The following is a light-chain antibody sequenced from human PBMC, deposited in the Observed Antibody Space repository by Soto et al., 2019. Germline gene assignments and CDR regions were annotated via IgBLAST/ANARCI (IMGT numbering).Light chain of an antibody. J-gene: IGKJ1*01. V-gene: IGKV3-20*01. CDR2: ETS. Sequence: EIVLTPSPGTLCLSPWERATLSSGASQSVSNNYLAWYQQKPGQAPRLLIYETSSRATGIPDRFSGSGSQTDFTLTISRLEPEDFAVYYCQQYGTSPRTFGQGTKVDIK. CDR1: QSVSNNY. CDR3: QQYGTSPRT.